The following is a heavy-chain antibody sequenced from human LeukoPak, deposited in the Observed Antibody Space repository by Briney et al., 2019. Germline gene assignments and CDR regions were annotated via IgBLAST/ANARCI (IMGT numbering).Heavy chain of an antibody. Sequence: SETLSLTCTVSGGSISSYYWSWIRQPAGKGLEWIGRIYTSGSTNHNPSLKSRVTMSVDTSKNQFSLKLSSETAADTAVYYCARDFASTYYFDYWGQGTLVTVSS. V-gene: IGHV4-4*07. CDR3: ARDFASTYYFDY. CDR2: IYTSGST. J-gene: IGHJ4*02. CDR1: GGSISSYY.